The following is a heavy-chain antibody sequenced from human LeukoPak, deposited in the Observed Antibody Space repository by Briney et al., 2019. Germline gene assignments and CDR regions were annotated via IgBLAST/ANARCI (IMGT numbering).Heavy chain of an antibody. CDR2: INHSGNT. V-gene: IGHV4-34*01. CDR1: GGSFSGYY. J-gene: IGHJ6*03. D-gene: IGHD2-2*01. Sequence: SETLSLTCAVYGGSFSGYYWSWIRQPPGKGLEWIGEINHSGNTNYNPSLKSRVTISVDTSKNQFSLKLSSVTAADTAVYYCARGRYCSSTSCYFGIERDYYYYYYMDVWGKGTTVTVSS. CDR3: ARGRYCSSTSCYFGIERDYYYYYYMDV.